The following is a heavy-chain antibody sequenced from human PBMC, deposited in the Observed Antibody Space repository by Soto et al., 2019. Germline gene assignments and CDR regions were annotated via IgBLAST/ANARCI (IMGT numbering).Heavy chain of an antibody. CDR1: GGNFSRSA. CDR2: IVPLFGTT. J-gene: IGHJ5*02. CDR3: AIARGLSRYNWFDP. D-gene: IGHD6-13*01. Sequence: QAQLVQSGAELKKPGSSVKVSCKASGGNFSRSAISWLRQAPGQGLKGMGGIVPLFGTTNYAQKFKGRLMITADESTTTAYIELISLVSEDTAVYDWAIARGLSRYNWFDPWGQGISVTVSS. V-gene: IGHV1-69*01.